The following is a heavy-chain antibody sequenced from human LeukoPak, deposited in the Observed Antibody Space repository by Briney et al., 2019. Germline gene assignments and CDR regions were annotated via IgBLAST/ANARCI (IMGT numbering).Heavy chain of an antibody. CDR1: GYTFTSYG. CDR2: ISAYNGNT. V-gene: IGHV1-18*01. Sequence: ASVKVSCKASGYTFTSYGISWVRQAPGQGLEWMGWISAYNGNTNYAQKFQGRVTMTRDTSISTAYMELSRLRSDDTAVYYCARDLGITIFGVAYNWFDPWGQGTLVTVSS. J-gene: IGHJ5*02. D-gene: IGHD3-3*01. CDR3: ARDLGITIFGVAYNWFDP.